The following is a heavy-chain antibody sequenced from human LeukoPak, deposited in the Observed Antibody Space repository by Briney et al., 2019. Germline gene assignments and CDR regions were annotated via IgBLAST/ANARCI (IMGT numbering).Heavy chain of an antibody. CDR1: VTFSNAW. CDR2: FKIKADGGTT. J-gene: IGHJ4*02. V-gene: IGHV3-15*01. Sequence: GGSLRLSCAASVTFSNAWMNWVRQAPGKGLEWVGHFKIKADGGTTDYAAPVKDRFTISRDDSQNTLYLQMNSLKTEDTAVYYCTTETQQWELQPPDYWGQGTLVTVSS. D-gene: IGHD1-26*01. CDR3: TTETQQWELQPPDY.